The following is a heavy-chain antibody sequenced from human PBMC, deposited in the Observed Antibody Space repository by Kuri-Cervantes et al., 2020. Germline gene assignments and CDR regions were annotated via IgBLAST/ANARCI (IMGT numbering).Heavy chain of an antibody. J-gene: IGHJ5*02. Sequence: GESLKISCAASGLTFSSYDMHWVRQATGKGLEWVSAIGTAGDTYYPGSVKGRFTISRENAKNSLYLQMNSLRAGDTAVYYCARGIAAGWFDPWGQGTLVTVSS. V-gene: IGHV3-13*01. CDR1: GLTFSSYD. D-gene: IGHD6-25*01. CDR2: IGTAGDT. CDR3: ARGIAAGWFDP.